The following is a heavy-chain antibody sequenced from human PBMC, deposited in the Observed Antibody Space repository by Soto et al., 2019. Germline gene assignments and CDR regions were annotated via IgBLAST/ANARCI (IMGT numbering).Heavy chain of an antibody. Sequence: LSLTCTVSGGSISSSSYYWGWIRQPPGKGLEWIGSIYYSGSTYYNPSLKSRVTISVDTSKNQFSLKLSSVTAADTAVYYCARLQYCTTGVCYQYYFDYWGQGTLVTVYS. CDR1: GGSISSSSYY. V-gene: IGHV4-39*01. CDR2: IYYSGST. D-gene: IGHD2-8*01. J-gene: IGHJ4*02. CDR3: ARLQYCTTGVCYQYYFDY.